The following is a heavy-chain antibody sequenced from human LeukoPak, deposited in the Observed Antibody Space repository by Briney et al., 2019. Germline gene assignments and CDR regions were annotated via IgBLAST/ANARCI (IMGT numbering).Heavy chain of an antibody. CDR1: GFSFSTYW. D-gene: IGHD1-1*01. CDR3: AKVEGASKASVY. J-gene: IGHJ4*02. Sequence: GGSLRLSCAASGFSFSTYWMHWVRQSPGKGLEWVSSISGSGGSTFYADSVKGRFTTSRDNSKNTLYLQMYSLRAEDTAVYYCAKVEGASKASVYWGQGALVTVSS. V-gene: IGHV3-23*01. CDR2: ISGSGGST.